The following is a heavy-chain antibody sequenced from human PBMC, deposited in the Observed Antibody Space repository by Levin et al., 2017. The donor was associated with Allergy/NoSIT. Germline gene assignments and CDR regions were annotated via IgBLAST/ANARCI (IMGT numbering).Heavy chain of an antibody. V-gene: IGHV3-48*01. J-gene: IGHJ3*02. CDR3: AREGYDILTGYYHDAFDI. Sequence: GESLKISCAASGFTFSIYTMNWVRQAPGKGLEWVSYISSSSSTIYDADSVKGRFTISRDNAKNSLYLQMNSLRAEDTAVYYCAREGYDILTGYYHDAFDIWGQGTTVTVSS. D-gene: IGHD3-9*01. CDR1: GFTFSIYT. CDR2: ISSSSSTI.